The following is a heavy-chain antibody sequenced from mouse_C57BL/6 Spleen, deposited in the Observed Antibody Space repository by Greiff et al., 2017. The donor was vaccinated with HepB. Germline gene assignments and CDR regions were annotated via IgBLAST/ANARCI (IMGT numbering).Heavy chain of an antibody. Sequence: VHLVESGPGLVAPSQSLSITCTVSGFSLTSYGVHWVRQPPGKGLEWLVVIWSDGSTTYNSALKSRLSISKDNSKSQVFLKMNSLQTDDTAMYYCARHNAHYYGSSYVDYDAMDYWGQGTSVTVSS. J-gene: IGHJ4*01. CDR2: IWSDGST. CDR1: GFSLTSYG. CDR3: ARHNAHYYGSSYVDYDAMDY. V-gene: IGHV2-6-1*01. D-gene: IGHD1-1*01.